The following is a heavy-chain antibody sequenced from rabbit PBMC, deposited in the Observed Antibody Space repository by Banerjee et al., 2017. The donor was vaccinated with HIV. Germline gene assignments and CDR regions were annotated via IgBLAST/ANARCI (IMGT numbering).Heavy chain of an antibody. CDR3: ARANPDGSLDL. D-gene: IGHD3-1*01. J-gene: IGHJ6*01. CDR1: GFSFSSYYC. Sequence: EQLEESGGDLVKPEGSLTLTCTDSGFSFSSYYCVCWVRQAPGKGLEWIACIYIGSGSTYYASWAKGRFSISKTSSTTVTLQMTSLTAADTVTYFCARANPDGSLDLWGPGTLVTVS. CDR2: IYIGSGST. V-gene: IGHV1S45*01.